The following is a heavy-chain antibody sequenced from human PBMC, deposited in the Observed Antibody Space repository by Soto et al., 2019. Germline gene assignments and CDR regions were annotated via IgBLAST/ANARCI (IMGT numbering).Heavy chain of an antibody. D-gene: IGHD4-17*01. CDR3: ASVSATVTTLGLDYYYYGMDV. V-gene: IGHV1-8*01. Sequence: GASVNVSCKASGYTFTSYDINWVRQATGQGLEWMGWMNPNSGNTGYAQKFQGRVTMTRNTSISTAYMELSSLRSEDTAVYYCASVSATVTTLGLDYYYYGMDVWGQGTTVTVSS. J-gene: IGHJ6*02. CDR2: MNPNSGNT. CDR1: GYTFTSYD.